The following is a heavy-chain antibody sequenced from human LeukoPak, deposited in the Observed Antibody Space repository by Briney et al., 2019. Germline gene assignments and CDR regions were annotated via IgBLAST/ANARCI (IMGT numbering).Heavy chain of an antibody. CDR1: GGSIGSSTYY. V-gene: IGHV4-39*01. D-gene: IGHD3-16*01. CDR3: ARPAFGGVIFFFDY. J-gene: IGHJ4*02. Sequence: SETLSLTCTVSGGSIGSSTYYWGWIRQPPGKGLEWIGSIYHSGSTYYNPSLKSRVTISVDTSKNQFSLKLSSVTAADTAVYYCARPAFGGVIFFFDYWGQGTLVTVSS. CDR2: IYHSGST.